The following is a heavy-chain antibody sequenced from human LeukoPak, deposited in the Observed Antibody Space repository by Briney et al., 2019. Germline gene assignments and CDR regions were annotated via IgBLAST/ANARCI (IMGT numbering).Heavy chain of an antibody. D-gene: IGHD6-6*01. J-gene: IGHJ4*02. V-gene: IGHV4-59*01. CDR1: GGSITTYH. Sequence: KPSETLFPTCTVSGGSITTYHWNWIRQPPGKGLEWIGYAYYRGGTKYNPSLKSRVSLSVDTSKNQVSLKLSSVTAADTAVYFCARSYGSYVLDYWGQGSLVIVSS. CDR3: ARSYGSYVLDY. CDR2: AYYRGGT.